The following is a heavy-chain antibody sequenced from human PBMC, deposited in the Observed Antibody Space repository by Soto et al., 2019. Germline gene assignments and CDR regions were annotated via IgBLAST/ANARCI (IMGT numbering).Heavy chain of an antibody. CDR3: ARLLGQGTVFDYYYYGRDV. CDR2: IIPIFGTA. D-gene: IGHD3-16*01. Sequence: QVQLVQSGAEVKKPGSSVKVSCKASGGTFSSYAISWVRQAPGQGLEWMGGIIPIFGTANYAQKFQGRVTITADESTSTDYMELSSLRSEDTAVYYCARLLGQGTVFDYYYYGRDVWGQGTTVTVSS. J-gene: IGHJ6*02. V-gene: IGHV1-69*01. CDR1: GGTFSSYA.